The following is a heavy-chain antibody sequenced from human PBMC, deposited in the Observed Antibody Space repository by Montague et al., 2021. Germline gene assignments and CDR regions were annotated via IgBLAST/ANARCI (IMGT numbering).Heavy chain of an antibody. J-gene: IGHJ5*02. V-gene: IGHV4-59*01. D-gene: IGHD6-6*01. CDR3: ARALAARWWFDP. Sequence: SETLSLTCTISGGSIRSYYWNWIRQPPGKGLVWIGYIYYSGSTNYNPSLKSRVNISLDTSNYQFSLNLRSVTAADTAVYYCARALAARWWFDPWGQGTLVTVSS. CDR1: GGSIRSYY. CDR2: IYYSGST.